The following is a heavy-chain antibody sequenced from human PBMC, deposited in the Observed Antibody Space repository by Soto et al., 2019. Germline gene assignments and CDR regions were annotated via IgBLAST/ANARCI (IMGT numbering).Heavy chain of an antibody. Sequence: QVQLVESGGGVVQPGRSLRLSCAASGFTFSSYGMHWVRQAPGKGLEWVAVISYDGSNKYYADSVKGRFTISRDNSKNTLYLQMNSLRAEDTAVYYCAKLVWFGELLSEPWPFDYWGQGTLVTVSS. CDR1: GFTFSSYG. J-gene: IGHJ4*02. V-gene: IGHV3-30*18. CDR3: AKLVWFGELLSEPWPFDY. CDR2: ISYDGSNK. D-gene: IGHD3-10*01.